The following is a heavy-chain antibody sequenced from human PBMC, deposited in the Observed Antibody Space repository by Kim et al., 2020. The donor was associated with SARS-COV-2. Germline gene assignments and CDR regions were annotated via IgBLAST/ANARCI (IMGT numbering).Heavy chain of an antibody. D-gene: IGHD6-19*01. CDR1: GFTFSSYA. Sequence: GGSLRLPCAASGFTFSSYAMSWVRQAPGKGLEWVSAISGSGGSTYYAASVKGRFTISRDNSKNTLYLQMNSLRAEDTAVYYCAKERRAVAGTGYFDYWGQGTLVTVSS. CDR2: ISGSGGST. CDR3: AKERRAVAGTGYFDY. V-gene: IGHV3-23*01. J-gene: IGHJ4*02.